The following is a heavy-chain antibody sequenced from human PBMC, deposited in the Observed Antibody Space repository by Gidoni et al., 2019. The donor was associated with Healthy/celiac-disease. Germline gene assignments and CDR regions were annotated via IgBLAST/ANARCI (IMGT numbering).Heavy chain of an antibody. CDR3: ARGAVLGMVRGYDIDPSYFDY. J-gene: IGHJ4*02. D-gene: IGHD3-10*01. CDR1: GFTFSSSA. CDR2: ISYDGSNK. V-gene: IGHV3-30-3*01. Sequence: QVQLVESGGGVVQPGRSLRLSCAASGFTFSSSAMHWLRQAPGKGLEWVAVISYDGSNKYYADSVKGRFTISRDNSKNTLYLQMNSLRAEDTAVYYCARGAVLGMVRGYDIDPSYFDYWGQGTLVTVSS.